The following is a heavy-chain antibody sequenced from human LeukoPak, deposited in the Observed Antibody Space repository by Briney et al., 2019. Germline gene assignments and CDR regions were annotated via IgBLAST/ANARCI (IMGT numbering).Heavy chain of an antibody. CDR2: ISPGGDTI. D-gene: IGHD4-23*01. J-gene: IGHJ4*02. V-gene: IGHV3-23*01. CDR1: GFSFSIYA. Sequence: GGSLRLSCAASGFSFSIYAMSWVRQAPGKGLEWVSAISPGGDTIYYLDSVKGRFTISRDNSKNTLYLQMNSLRAEDTAVYYCARRTTVVGPAPFDHWGQGTLVTVTA. CDR3: ARRTTVVGPAPFDH.